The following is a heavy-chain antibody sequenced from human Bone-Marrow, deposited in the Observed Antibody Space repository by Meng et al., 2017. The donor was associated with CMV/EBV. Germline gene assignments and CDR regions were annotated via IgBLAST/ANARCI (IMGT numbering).Heavy chain of an antibody. D-gene: IGHD2-2*02. V-gene: IGHV1-46*01. CDR1: GYTFTSYY. CDR2: INPSGGST. Sequence: ASVKVSCKASGYTFTSYYMHWVRQAPGQGLEWMGIINPSGGSTSYAQKFQGRVTMTRDTSTSTVYMELSSLRSEDTAVYYCARGYCSSTSCYRFKNWFDPWGQGTLVTGSS. J-gene: IGHJ5*02. CDR3: ARGYCSSTSCYRFKNWFDP.